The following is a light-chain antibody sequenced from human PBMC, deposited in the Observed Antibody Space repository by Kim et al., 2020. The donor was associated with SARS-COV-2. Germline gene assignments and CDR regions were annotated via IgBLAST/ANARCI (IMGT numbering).Light chain of an antibody. J-gene: IGLJ3*02. CDR3: QVWDSSSDHRV. Sequence: APGETARMTCRGNNIGGKDVHWYQQKPGQAPVLVIYYDSDRPSGIPERFSGSNSGSTATLTISRVEAGDEADYYCQVWDSSSDHRVFGGGTQLTVL. V-gene: IGLV3-21*04. CDR2: YDS. CDR1: NIGGKD.